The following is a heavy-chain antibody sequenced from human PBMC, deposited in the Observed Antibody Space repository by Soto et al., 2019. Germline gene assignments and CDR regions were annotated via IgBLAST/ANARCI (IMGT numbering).Heavy chain of an antibody. CDR3: ARGRRPTAGGSGSYYDDY. D-gene: IGHD3-10*01. V-gene: IGHV1-8*01. Sequence: QVRLVQSGAEVKKPGASVKVSCKASGYTFTSYDINWVRQATGQGLEWMGWMNPNSGNTGYAQKFQGRVTMTRNTSISTAYMELSSLRSEDTAVYYCARGRRPTAGGSGSYYDDYWGQGTLVTVSS. CDR2: MNPNSGNT. CDR1: GYTFTSYD. J-gene: IGHJ4*02.